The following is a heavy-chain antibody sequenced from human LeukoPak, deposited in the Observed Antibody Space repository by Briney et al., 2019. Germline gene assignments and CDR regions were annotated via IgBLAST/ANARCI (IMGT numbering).Heavy chain of an antibody. CDR3: ARGQKKDDYGSDY. D-gene: IGHD3-10*01. CDR2: ISYDGSHI. CDR1: GFTLSSHA. Sequence: TGGSLRLSRAASGFTLSSHAMHWVRQAPGKGLEWVAVISYDGSHIYYADSVKGRFTISRDNSKNTLYLQMNSLRAEDTALYYCARGQKKDDYGSDYWGQGTLVTVSS. V-gene: IGHV3-30-3*01. J-gene: IGHJ4*02.